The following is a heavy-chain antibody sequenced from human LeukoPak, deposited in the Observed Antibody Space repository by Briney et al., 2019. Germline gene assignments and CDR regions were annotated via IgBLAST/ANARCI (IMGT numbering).Heavy chain of an antibody. CDR3: ARDATYSSGWYIDP. CDR2: INPNSGVT. J-gene: IGHJ5*02. V-gene: IGHV1-2*02. CDR1: GYTFTGYY. D-gene: IGHD6-19*01. Sequence: ASAKVSCKASGYTFTGYYMHWVRQAPGQGLEWMGWINPNSGVTNYAQKFQGRVTMTRDTSISTTYMELSRLRSDDTAVYYCARDATYSSGWYIDPWGQGTLVTVSS.